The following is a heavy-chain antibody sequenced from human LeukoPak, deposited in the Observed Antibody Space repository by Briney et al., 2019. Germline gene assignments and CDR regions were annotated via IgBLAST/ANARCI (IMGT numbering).Heavy chain of an antibody. CDR2: INPNSGGT. V-gene: IGHV1-2*02. D-gene: IGHD1-26*01. Sequence: ASVKVSCKASGDTFTTYAIIWVRQAPGQGLEWMGWINPNSGGTNYAQKFQGRVTMTRDTSISTAYMELSRLRSDDTAVYYCARVLGNYYYYYMDVWGKGTTVTVSS. CDR3: ARVLGNYYYYYMDV. J-gene: IGHJ6*03. CDR1: GDTFTTYA.